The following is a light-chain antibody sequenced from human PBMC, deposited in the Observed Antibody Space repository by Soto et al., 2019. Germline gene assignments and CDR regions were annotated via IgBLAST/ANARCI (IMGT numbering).Light chain of an antibody. CDR1: QSISSW. V-gene: IGKV1-5*03. J-gene: IGKJ4*01. CDR3: KQYEAYPLT. Sequence: DIQLTQSPSTLSASVGDRATITCRASQSISSWLAWYQQKPGKAPKLLVYKASSLESGVPSRFSGSGSGTEFTLTINTLQPDEFATYYCKQYEAYPLTFGGGTKVEI. CDR2: KAS.